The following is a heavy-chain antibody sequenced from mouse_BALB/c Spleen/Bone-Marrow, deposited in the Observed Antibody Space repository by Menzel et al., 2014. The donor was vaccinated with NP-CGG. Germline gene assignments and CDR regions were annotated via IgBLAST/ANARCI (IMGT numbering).Heavy chain of an antibody. D-gene: IGHD2-2*01. CDR1: GFPLASYG. CDR2: IWAGGST. J-gene: IGHJ4*01. Sequence: VKLVESGPGLVAPSQSLSITCTVSGFPLASYGVHWVRQPPGKGLEWLGVIWAGGSTNYNSALMSRLSISKDNSKSQIFLKMNSLQTDDTAMYYCARDREYGYYYAMDYWGQGTSVTVSS. CDR3: ARDREYGYYYAMDY. V-gene: IGHV2-9*02.